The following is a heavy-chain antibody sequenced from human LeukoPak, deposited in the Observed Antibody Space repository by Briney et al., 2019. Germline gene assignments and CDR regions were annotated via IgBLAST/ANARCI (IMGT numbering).Heavy chain of an antibody. D-gene: IGHD3-10*01. CDR3: ARGYYGSGSAGSVIGAFDI. CDR2: IIPILGIA. CDR1: GGTFSIYA. Sequence: SVTLSSTPSGGTFSIYAISWVPQAPGQGLGWMGGIIPILGIANYAKKFQGRVTITADKSTSTAYMELSSLRSEDTAVYCCARGYYGSGSAGSVIGAFDIWGQGTMVTVSS. J-gene: IGHJ3*02. V-gene: IGHV1-69*10.